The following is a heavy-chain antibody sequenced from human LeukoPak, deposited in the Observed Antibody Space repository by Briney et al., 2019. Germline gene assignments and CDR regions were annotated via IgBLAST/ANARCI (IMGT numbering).Heavy chain of an antibody. Sequence: PSETLSLTCTVSGGSISSYYWSWIRQPPGKGLEWIGYIYYSGSTDYNPSLKSRVTISVDTSKNQFSLKLSSVTAADTAVYYCAGGGGWYSDYWGQGTLVTVSS. CDR3: AGGGGWYSDY. V-gene: IGHV4-59*01. CDR1: GGSISSYY. CDR2: IYYSGST. J-gene: IGHJ4*02. D-gene: IGHD6-19*01.